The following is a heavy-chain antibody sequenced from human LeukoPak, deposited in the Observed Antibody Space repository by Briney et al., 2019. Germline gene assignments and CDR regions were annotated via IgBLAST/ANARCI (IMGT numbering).Heavy chain of an antibody. CDR3: AREGGDGYIGTGAFDI. Sequence: SQTLSLTCAISGDSVSSNSAAWNWIRQSPSRGLEWLGRTYYRSKWYNDYAVSVKSRITINPDTSKNQFSLQLNSVTPEDTAVYYCAREGGDGYIGTGAFDIWGQGTMVTVSS. J-gene: IGHJ3*02. V-gene: IGHV6-1*01. CDR2: TYYRSKWYN. CDR1: GDSVSSNSAA. D-gene: IGHD5-24*01.